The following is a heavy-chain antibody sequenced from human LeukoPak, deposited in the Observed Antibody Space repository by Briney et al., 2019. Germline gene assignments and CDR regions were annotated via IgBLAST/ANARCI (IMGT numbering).Heavy chain of an antibody. D-gene: IGHD3-3*01. V-gene: IGHV3-9*01. Sequence: GGSLRLSCAASGFTFDDYAMHWVRQAPGKGLEWVSGISWNSGSIGYADSVKGRFTISRDNAKNSLYLQMNSLRAEDTALYYCAKDRDLITIFGGPMDVWGEGTTVTVSS. CDR2: ISWNSGSI. CDR1: GFTFDDYA. J-gene: IGHJ6*04. CDR3: AKDRDLITIFGGPMDV.